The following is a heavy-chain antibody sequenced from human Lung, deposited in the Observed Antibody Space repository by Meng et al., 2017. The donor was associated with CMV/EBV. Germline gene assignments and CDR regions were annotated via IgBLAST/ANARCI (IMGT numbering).Heavy chain of an antibody. D-gene: IGHD2-2*01. CDR1: GGSIRSYY. V-gene: IGHV4-59*01. CDR3: ARVHYVVSWFDP. Sequence: QVQLQESGPGLVKPSETLSPTCTVSGGSIRSYYWSWIRQPPGKGLEWIGYIYYSGSTNYNPSLKSRVTISVDTSKNQFSLKLSSVTAADTAVYYCARVHYVVSWFDPWGQGTLVTVSS. J-gene: IGHJ5*02. CDR2: IYYSGST.